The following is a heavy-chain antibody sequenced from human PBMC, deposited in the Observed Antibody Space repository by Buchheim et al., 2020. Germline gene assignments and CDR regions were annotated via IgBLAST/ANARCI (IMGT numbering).Heavy chain of an antibody. CDR1: GFTFSSYS. CDR3: ARDAPTYYDFWSGYSHFDY. CDR2: ISSSSSYI. J-gene: IGHJ4*02. Sequence: EVQLVESGGGLVKPGGSLRLSCAASGFTFSSYSMNWVRQAPGKGLEWVSSISSSSSYIYYADSVKGRFTISRDNAKNSLYLQMNSLRAEDTAVYYCARDAPTYYDFWSGYSHFDYWGQGTL. V-gene: IGHV3-21*01. D-gene: IGHD3-3*01.